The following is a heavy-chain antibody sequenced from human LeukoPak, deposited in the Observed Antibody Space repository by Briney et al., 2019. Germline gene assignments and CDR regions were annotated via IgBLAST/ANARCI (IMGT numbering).Heavy chain of an antibody. J-gene: IGHJ4*02. CDR2: IYYTGSA. D-gene: IGHD5-18*01. CDR1: GGSISSSSYY. Sequence: PSETLSLTCTVSGGSISSSSYYWGWIRQPPGKGLEWIGSIYYTGSAYHNPSLKSRVTMSVDTSKNQFSLRLSSVTAADTAVYSCARHPERYSYFDYWGQGTLVTVSS. V-gene: IGHV4-39*01. CDR3: ARHPERYSYFDY.